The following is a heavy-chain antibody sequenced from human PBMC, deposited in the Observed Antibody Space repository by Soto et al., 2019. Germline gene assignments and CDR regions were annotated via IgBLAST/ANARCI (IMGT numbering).Heavy chain of an antibody. CDR1: GYTFTGYY. CDR2: INPNSGGT. D-gene: IGHD3-3*01. V-gene: IGHV1-2*02. J-gene: IGHJ6*02. CDR3: PTPCAFPIFGVVIRTSYCMDF. Sequence: GASVKVSCKASGYTFTGYYMHWVRQAPGQGLEWMGWINPNSGGTNYAQKFQGRVTMTRDTSISTDEMDLSRLRSFHTAVYYSPTPCAFPIFGVVIRTSYCMDFCRRGPTVTFSS.